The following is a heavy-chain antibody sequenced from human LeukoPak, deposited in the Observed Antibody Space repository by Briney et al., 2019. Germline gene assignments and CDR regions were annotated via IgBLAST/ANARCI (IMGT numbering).Heavy chain of an antibody. D-gene: IGHD1-26*01. CDR2: INHRGTT. J-gene: IGHJ4*02. Sequence: SETLSLTCAVYGDSFSGYYWSWIRQPPGKGLEWIAEINHRGTTHYNPSLKSRVNISADTSKNQFSLHLDSVTAADTAVYYCARSWAGMYYPFYYFDYWGQGTLVTVSS. V-gene: IGHV4-34*01. CDR3: ARSWAGMYYPFYYFDY. CDR1: GDSFSGYY.